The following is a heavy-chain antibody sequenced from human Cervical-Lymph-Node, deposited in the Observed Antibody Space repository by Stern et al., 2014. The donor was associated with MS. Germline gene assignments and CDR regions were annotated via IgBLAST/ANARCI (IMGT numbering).Heavy chain of an antibody. J-gene: IGHJ4*02. CDR3: ARDGHDFWSGYYRFDY. CDR1: GYTFTSYG. D-gene: IGHD3-3*01. V-gene: IGHV1-18*01. CDR2: ISAYNGNR. Sequence: VQLVQSGAEVKKPGASVKVSCKASGYTFTSYGISWVRQAPGQGLEWLGWISAYNGNRNYAQKAQGRVTMTTDTSTSTAYMELRSLRSDDTAVYYCARDGHDFWSGYYRFDYWGQGTLVTVSS.